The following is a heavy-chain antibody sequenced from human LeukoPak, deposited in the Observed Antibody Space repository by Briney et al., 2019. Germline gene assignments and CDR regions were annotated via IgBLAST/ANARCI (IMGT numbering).Heavy chain of an antibody. V-gene: IGHV1-2*02. CDR3: AVTVVTASPPDY. CDR1: GYTFTGYY. D-gene: IGHD2-21*02. J-gene: IGHJ4*02. Sequence: RASVKVSCKASGYTFTGYYMHWVRQAPGQGLEWMGWINPNSGGTNYAQKFQGRVTMTRDTSISTAYMELSRLRSDDTAVYYCAVTVVTASPPDYWGQGTLVTVSS. CDR2: INPNSGGT.